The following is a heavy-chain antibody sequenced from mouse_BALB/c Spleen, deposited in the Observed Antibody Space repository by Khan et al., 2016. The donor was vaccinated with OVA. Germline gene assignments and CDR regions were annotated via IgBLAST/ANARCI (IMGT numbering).Heavy chain of an antibody. J-gene: IGHJ2*01. Sequence: QVQLKQSGAELAKPGASVKMSCKASGYTFTTYWMHWVKQRPGQGLEWIGYINPTSGYTDYNEQFKDRATLSADRSSRTAYMQRSSLTSEDSAGEYGTRDRIDYWGQGTTRTVSS. CDR3: TRDRIDY. V-gene: IGHV1-7*01. CDR2: INPTSGYT. CDR1: GYTFTTYW.